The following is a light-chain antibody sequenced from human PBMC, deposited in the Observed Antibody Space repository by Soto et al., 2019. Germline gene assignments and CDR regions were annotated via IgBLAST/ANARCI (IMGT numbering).Light chain of an antibody. J-gene: IGLJ3*02. CDR1: SSNIGAGYD. V-gene: IGLV1-40*01. CDR2: GNS. CDR3: QSYDSSLSGSV. Sequence: QPVLTQPPSVSGAPGQRVTISCTGSSSNIGAGYDVRWYQQLPGTAPKLLIYGNSNRPSGVPDRFSGSKSGTSASLAITGLQADDEAHYYCQSYDSSLSGSVFGGGTKLTVL.